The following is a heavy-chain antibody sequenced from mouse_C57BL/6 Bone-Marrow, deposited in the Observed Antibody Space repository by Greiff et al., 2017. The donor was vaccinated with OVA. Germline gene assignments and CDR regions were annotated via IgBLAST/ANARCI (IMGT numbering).Heavy chain of an antibody. J-gene: IGHJ4*01. D-gene: IGHD2-1*01. CDR3: ARRGYGKRAMDY. V-gene: IGHV5-6*01. Sequence: EVQRVESGGDLVKPGGSLKLSCAASGFTFSSYGMSWVRQTPDKRLEWVATISSGGSYTYYPDSVKGRFTISRDNAKNTLYLQMSSLKSEDTAMYYCARRGYGKRAMDYWGQGTSVTVSS. CDR1: GFTFSSYG. CDR2: ISSGGSYT.